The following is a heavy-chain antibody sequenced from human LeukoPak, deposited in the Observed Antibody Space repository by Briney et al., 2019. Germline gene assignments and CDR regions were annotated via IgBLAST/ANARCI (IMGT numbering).Heavy chain of an antibody. V-gene: IGHV3-21*01. J-gene: IGHJ4*02. CDR3: ARDMCGGDCYPDF. CDR2: ISSSDSSI. CDR1: GFTFSSYS. Sequence: PGGSLRLSCAASGFTFSSYSMNWVRQAPGKGLEWVSFISSSDSSIYYADSVRGRFTISRDNAKNSLSLQMDSLRAEDTAVYYCARDMCGGDCYPDFWGRGTLVTVSS. D-gene: IGHD2-21*02.